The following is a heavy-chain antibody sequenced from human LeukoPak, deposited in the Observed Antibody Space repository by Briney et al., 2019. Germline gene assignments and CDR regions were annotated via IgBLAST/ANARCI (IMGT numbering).Heavy chain of an antibody. V-gene: IGHV4-38-2*01. CDR2: IYHSGST. Sequence: PSETLSLTCAVSGYSISRGYYWGWIRQAPGKRMEWIGSIYHSGSTQYNPSLKSRLIISVDTSKNQFSLKLSSVTAADTAVYFCARHPFDRVFFDYWGRGTLVTVSS. CDR3: ARHPFDRVFFDY. D-gene: IGHD3-10*01. J-gene: IGHJ4*02. CDR1: GYSISRGYY.